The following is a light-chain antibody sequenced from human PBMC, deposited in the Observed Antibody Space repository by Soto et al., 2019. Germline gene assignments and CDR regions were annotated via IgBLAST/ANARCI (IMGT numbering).Light chain of an antibody. CDR3: AAWDDSLSRRV. CDR2: RNS. V-gene: IGLV1-47*01. CDR1: SSNIGSNY. Sequence: QSVLTQPPSASGTPGQRVTISCSGSSSNIGSNYVYWYQQLPGTAPKLLIYRNSQRPSGVPDRFSGSKSGTSASLAISGLRPEDEADFYCAAWDDSLSRRVFGTGPKVTVL. J-gene: IGLJ1*01.